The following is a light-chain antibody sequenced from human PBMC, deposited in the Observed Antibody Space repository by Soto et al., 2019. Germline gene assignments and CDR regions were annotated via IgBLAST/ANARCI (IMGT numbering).Light chain of an antibody. CDR1: QSISSY. CDR3: QQYDNLPLT. V-gene: IGKV1-33*01. CDR2: DAS. Sequence: SQSPSSLSASIGDRVTITCRASQSISSYLNWYKQKPGKAPKLLIYDASNLETGVPSRFSGSGSGTDFTFTISSLQPEDIATYYCQQYDNLPLTFAGRTKVAIK. J-gene: IGKJ4*01.